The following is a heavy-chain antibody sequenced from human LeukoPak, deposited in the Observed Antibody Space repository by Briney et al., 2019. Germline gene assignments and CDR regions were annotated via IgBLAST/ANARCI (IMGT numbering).Heavy chain of an antibody. Sequence: GGSLRLSCAASGFTFSSYWMSWVRQAPGKGLEWVANIKQDGSEKYYVDSVKGRFTISRDNAKNSLYLQMNSLRAEDTAVYFCAKAAEVYYFDYWGQGTLVTVSS. CDR1: GFTFSSYW. D-gene: IGHD2-8*01. CDR2: IKQDGSEK. CDR3: AKAAEVYYFDY. J-gene: IGHJ4*02. V-gene: IGHV3-7*05.